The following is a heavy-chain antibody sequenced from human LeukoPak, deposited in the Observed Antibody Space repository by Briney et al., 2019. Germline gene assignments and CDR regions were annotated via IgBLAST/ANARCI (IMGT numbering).Heavy chain of an antibody. V-gene: IGHV3-23*01. D-gene: IGHD2-15*01. Sequence: GGSLRLSCAASGFTFSTYVMSWVRQAPGKGLEWVSGISGSGDNTYYADSVKGRFTISRDNSKNTLYLQMNSLRAEDTAVYYCARRLVAALDGMDVWGQGTTVTVSS. CDR2: ISGSGDNT. CDR1: GFTFSTYV. J-gene: IGHJ6*02. CDR3: ARRLVAALDGMDV.